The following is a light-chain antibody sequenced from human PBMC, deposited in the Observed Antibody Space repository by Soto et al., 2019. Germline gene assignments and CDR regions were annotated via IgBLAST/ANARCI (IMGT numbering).Light chain of an antibody. CDR1: SSDVGYYEY. CDR3: NSYTSRSTQVM. J-gene: IGLJ3*02. V-gene: IGLV2-14*03. Sequence: QSALTQPASVSGSPGQSITISCTGTSSDVGYYEYVSWYQQHPGTAPKLLIYDVNNRPSGVSDRFSGSKSGNTASLTISGLQAEDEADYYCNSYTSRSTQVMFGGGTKLTVL. CDR2: DVN.